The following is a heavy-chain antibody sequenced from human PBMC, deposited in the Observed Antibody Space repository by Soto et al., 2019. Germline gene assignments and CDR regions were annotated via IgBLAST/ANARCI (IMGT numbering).Heavy chain of an antibody. CDR1: GYTFTGYY. J-gene: IGHJ4*02. V-gene: IGHV1-2*04. D-gene: IGHD5-12*01. CDR3: ARGTSIVATNISTFDY. Sequence: GASVKVSCKASGYTFTGYYMHWVRQAPGQGLEWMGWINPNSGGTNYAQKSQGWVTMTRDTSISTAYMELSRLRSDDTAVYYCARGTSIVATNISTFDYWGQGTLVTVSS. CDR2: INPNSGGT.